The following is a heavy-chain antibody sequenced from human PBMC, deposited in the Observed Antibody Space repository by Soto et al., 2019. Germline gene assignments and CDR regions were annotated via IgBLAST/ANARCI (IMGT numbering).Heavy chain of an antibody. J-gene: IGHJ4*02. CDR2: INHRGSA. V-gene: IGHV4-4*02. D-gene: IGHD6-13*01. Sequence: QVALQESGPGLVKPSGTLSLTCAVSGASVSSTYWWSWVRQPPGKGPEWIGEINHRGSANYNPSLKSRVTMSLDISKSQFSLRLTSVTAADTAVYFCARYNAASGTYYFDYWGRGALVTVSS. CDR3: ARYNAASGTYYFDY. CDR1: GASVSSTYW.